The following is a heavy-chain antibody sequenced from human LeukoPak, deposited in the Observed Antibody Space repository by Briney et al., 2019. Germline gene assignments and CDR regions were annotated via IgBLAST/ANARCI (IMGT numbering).Heavy chain of an antibody. D-gene: IGHD3-10*01. Sequence: GASVKLSCKASGYTFTGYCMHWVRQAPGPGLEWMGRINPNSGGTNYAQKFQGRVTMTRATSISAAYLELRMLSSDATAAYYCPRGFDVLWFGELLPYSGFAPWGQGTLVTVSS. V-gene: IGHV1-2*06. CDR2: INPNSGGT. CDR3: PRGFDVLWFGELLPYSGFAP. J-gene: IGHJ5*02. CDR1: GYTFTGYC.